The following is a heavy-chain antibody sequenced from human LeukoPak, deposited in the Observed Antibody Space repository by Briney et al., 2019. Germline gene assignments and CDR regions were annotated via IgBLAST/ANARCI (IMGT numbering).Heavy chain of an antibody. V-gene: IGHV3-21*01. Sequence: GGSLRLSCAASGFTFSSYSMNWVRQAPGKGLEWVSSISSSSSYIYYADSVKGRFTISRDNAKNSLYLQMNSLRAEDTAVYYCARDGSYYGSGSYYLFDYWGQGTLVTVSS. J-gene: IGHJ4*02. CDR3: ARDGSYYGSGSYYLFDY. CDR2: ISSSSSYI. CDR1: GFTFSSYS. D-gene: IGHD3-10*01.